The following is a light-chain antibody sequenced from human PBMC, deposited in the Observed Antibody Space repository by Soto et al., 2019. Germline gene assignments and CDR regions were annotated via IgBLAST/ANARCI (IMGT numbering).Light chain of an antibody. CDR3: PSYDSSLSGSNV. J-gene: IGLJ1*01. CDR2: GNS. CDR1: SSNIGAGYD. Sequence: QCVLTQPPSVSGAPGQRVTISCTGSSSNIGAGYDVHWYQQLPGTAPKLLIYGNSNRPSGVPDRFSGSKSGTSASLAITGLQAEDEADYYCPSYDSSLSGSNVFGTGTKVTVL. V-gene: IGLV1-40*01.